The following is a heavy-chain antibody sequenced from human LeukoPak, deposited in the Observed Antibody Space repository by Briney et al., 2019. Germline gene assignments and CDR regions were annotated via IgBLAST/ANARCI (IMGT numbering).Heavy chain of an antibody. CDR2: IYPGDSDT. Sequence: GESLKISCKGSGYRFTSYWIGWVRQMPGKGLEWMGIIYPGDSDTRYSPSLQGQVSISADKSISTAYLQWSSLKASDTAMYYCARIITMVRGVAEFADYWGQGTLVTVSS. CDR1: GYRFTSYW. J-gene: IGHJ4*02. CDR3: ARIITMVRGVAEFADY. V-gene: IGHV5-51*01. D-gene: IGHD3-10*01.